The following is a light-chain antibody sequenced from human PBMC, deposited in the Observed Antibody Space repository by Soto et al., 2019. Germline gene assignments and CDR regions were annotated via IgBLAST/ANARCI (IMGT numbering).Light chain of an antibody. J-gene: IGKJ1*01. CDR2: KTS. CDR3: QQYINYFRT. V-gene: IGKV1-5*03. Sequence: DIQMTQSPSTLSASVGDRVTITCRASQSIGVWLAWYQQKPGTAPKLLIYKTSTLDSGVTLRVSGSGSGTEFTLTISSLQPDDFATYYCQQYINYFRTFGQGTKVEIK. CDR1: QSIGVW.